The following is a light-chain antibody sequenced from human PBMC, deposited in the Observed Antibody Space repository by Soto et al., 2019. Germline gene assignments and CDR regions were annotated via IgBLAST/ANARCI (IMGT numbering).Light chain of an antibody. J-gene: IGKJ4*01. CDR3: QKYDSVPLT. Sequence: DIQISQSSSSLSESVGDRVTITCRASQSISSYLNWYQQKPGKAPKLLIYAASSLQSGVPSRFSGSGSGTDFTLTISSLQPEDVATYYCQKYDSVPLTFGGGTKVDIK. CDR1: QSISSY. CDR2: AAS. V-gene: IGKV1-39*01.